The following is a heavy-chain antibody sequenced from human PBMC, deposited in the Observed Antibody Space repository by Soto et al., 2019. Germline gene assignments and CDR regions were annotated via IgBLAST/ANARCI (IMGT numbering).Heavy chain of an antibody. J-gene: IGHJ6*02. Sequence: SVTLSLTCSVSGVSISSRSYSWGWIRQPPGEGLEWIGTFYYSENTYYNPSLKSRVSISVDTSKNQFSLKVSSVTAADTAVYYCAKLAGYCSGNSCHGDYAMDVWGQGTTVTVSS. CDR2: FYYSENT. CDR3: AKLAGYCSGNSCHGDYAMDV. V-gene: IGHV4-39*01. D-gene: IGHD2-2*01. CDR1: GVSISSRSYS.